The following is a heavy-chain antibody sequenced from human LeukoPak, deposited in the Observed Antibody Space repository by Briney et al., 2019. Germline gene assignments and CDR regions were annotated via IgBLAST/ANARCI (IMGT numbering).Heavy chain of an antibody. CDR2: IYYSGST. Sequence: SETLSLTCAVYGGSFSGYYWSWIRQPPGKGLEWIGYIYYSGSTNYNTSLKSRVTISVDTSKNQFSLKLSSVTAADTGVYYCARGRFESGWDYWGQGTLVTVSS. CDR1: GGSFSGYY. V-gene: IGHV4-59*01. D-gene: IGHD6-19*01. J-gene: IGHJ4*02. CDR3: ARGRFESGWDY.